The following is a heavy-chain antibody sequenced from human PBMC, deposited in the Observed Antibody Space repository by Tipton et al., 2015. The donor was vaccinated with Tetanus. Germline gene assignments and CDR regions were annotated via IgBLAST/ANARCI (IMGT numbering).Heavy chain of an antibody. D-gene: IGHD1-26*01. CDR1: GYTFTNYY. CDR3: ARELVGGYFDY. V-gene: IGHV1-46*01. Sequence: QLVQSGAEVKMPGTSVRVSCKASGYTFTNYYLHWVRQAPRQGLEWMGIINPGGGSTNYAQKFQGRVTMTRDTSTSIVYMELSSLRSEDTAVYYCARELVGGYFDYWGQGTLVTVSS. J-gene: IGHJ4*02. CDR2: INPGGGST.